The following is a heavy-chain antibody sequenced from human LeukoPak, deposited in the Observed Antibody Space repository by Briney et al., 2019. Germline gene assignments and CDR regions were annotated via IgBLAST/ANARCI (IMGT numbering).Heavy chain of an antibody. CDR1: GGSITTYY. D-gene: IGHD5-18*01. V-gene: IGHV4-59*08. Sequence: SETLSLTCSVSGGSITTYYWTWIRQAPGKGLEWIGYINYSGSTSHNPSLNSRVTMSLDTSKNQFSLKLNSVTAADTAVYYCARPQLSSYSYGPFDYWGQGTLVTVSS. CDR2: INYSGST. CDR3: ARPQLSSYSYGPFDY. J-gene: IGHJ4*02.